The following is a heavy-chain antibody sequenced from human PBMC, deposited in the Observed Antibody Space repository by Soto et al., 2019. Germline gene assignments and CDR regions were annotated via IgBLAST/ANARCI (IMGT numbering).Heavy chain of an antibody. CDR2: INPSGGST. D-gene: IGHD3-22*01. J-gene: IGHJ4*02. CDR1: GYTFTSYY. CDR3: ARDGAAYYYDSSGYYAFDY. V-gene: IGHV1-46*01. Sequence: ASVKVSCKASGYTFTSYYMHWVRQAPGQGLEWMGIINPSGGSTSYAQKFQGRVTMTRDTSTSTVYMELSSLRSEDTAVYYCARDGAAYYYDSSGYYAFDYWGQGTRVTVSS.